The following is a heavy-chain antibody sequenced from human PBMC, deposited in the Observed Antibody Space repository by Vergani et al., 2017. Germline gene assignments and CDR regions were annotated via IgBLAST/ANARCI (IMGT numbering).Heavy chain of an antibody. D-gene: IGHD3-22*01. CDR1: GFIFRSSA. Sequence: EVQVLESGGGLVQPGGSLRLSCAASGFIFRSSAMNWVRQAPGKGLEWVSGITGSASTTYYADSVKGRFAISRDNSKNTLYLQMNSLRADDTAVYYCAKESAYFESGGYYYLDYWGQGTPVTVSS. V-gene: IGHV3-23*01. J-gene: IGHJ4*02. CDR2: ITGSASTT. CDR3: AKESAYFESGGYYYLDY.